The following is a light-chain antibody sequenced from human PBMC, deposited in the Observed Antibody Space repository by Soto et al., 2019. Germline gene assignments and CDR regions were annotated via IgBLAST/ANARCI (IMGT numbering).Light chain of an antibody. J-gene: IGKJ2*01. CDR2: GAS. CDR1: QSISSSY. CDR3: QQYGGSPPYT. Sequence: EIVLTQSPGTLSLSPGERATLSCRASQSISSSYLAWYQQKPGQAPRLRIYGASSRAPGIPDRFSGSGSGTDFTLTISRLEPEDFAVYYCQQYGGSPPYTFGQGTKLEIK. V-gene: IGKV3-20*01.